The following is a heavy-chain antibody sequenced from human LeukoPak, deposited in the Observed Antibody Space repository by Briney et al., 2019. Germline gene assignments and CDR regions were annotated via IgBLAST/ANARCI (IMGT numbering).Heavy chain of an antibody. CDR2: TNPNSGGT. CDR3: ARARGYYDILTGYYRHYYYYMDV. CDR1: GYTFTGYY. Sequence: ASVKVSCKASGYTFTGYYMHWVRQAPGQGLEWMGRTNPNSGGTNYAQKFQGRVTMTRDTSISTAYMELSRLRSDDTAVYYCARARGYYDILTGYYRHYYYYMDVWGKGTTVTVSS. J-gene: IGHJ6*03. D-gene: IGHD3-9*01. V-gene: IGHV1-2*06.